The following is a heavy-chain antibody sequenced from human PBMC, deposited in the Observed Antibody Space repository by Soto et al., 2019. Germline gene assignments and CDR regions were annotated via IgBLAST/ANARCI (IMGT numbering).Heavy chain of an antibody. J-gene: IGHJ2*01. CDR1: GFTFSSYG. CDR2: IWYDGSEK. Sequence: PGGSLGLSCAASGFTFSSYGMHWVRQAPGKGLERVAVIWYDGSEKYYVDSVKGRFTISRDNAKNSLYLQMNSLRAEDTAVYYCARGHSGYDSVNWYFDLWGRGTLVTVSS. V-gene: IGHV3-33*01. CDR3: ARGHSGYDSVNWYFDL. D-gene: IGHD5-12*01.